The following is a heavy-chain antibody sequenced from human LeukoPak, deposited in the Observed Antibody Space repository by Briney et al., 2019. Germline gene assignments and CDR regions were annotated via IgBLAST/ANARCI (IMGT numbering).Heavy chain of an antibody. CDR3: GRDLYYYGSGSLFDY. J-gene: IGHJ4*02. Sequence: GGSLRLSCAASGFTFSSYWMSWVRQAPGKGLEWVANINQDGSEKYYVDSVKGRFTISRDNAKNSLYLQMNSRRAEDTAVYYCGRDLYYYGSGSLFDYWGQGTLVTGSS. V-gene: IGHV3-7*01. CDR2: INQDGSEK. CDR1: GFTFSSYW. D-gene: IGHD3-10*01.